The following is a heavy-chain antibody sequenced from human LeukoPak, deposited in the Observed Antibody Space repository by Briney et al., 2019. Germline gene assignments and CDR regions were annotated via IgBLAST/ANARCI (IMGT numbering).Heavy chain of an antibody. D-gene: IGHD6-13*01. V-gene: IGHV3-7*03. Sequence: GGSLRLSCAASRFSFRAYWMTWVRQAPGTGLEWVAIIKEDGSETYSMDSVKGRFTISRDYAKNSLYLQMNSLRGDDTAVYYCARVIWRQLAPFDYWGQGALVTVSS. J-gene: IGHJ4*02. CDR1: RFSFRAYW. CDR3: ARVIWRQLAPFDY. CDR2: IKEDGSET.